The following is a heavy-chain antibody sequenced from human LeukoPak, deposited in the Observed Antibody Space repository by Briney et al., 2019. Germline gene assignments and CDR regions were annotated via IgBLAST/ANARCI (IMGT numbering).Heavy chain of an antibody. J-gene: IGHJ4*02. CDR1: GFTFSTYT. V-gene: IGHV3-21*01. D-gene: IGHD3-10*01. Sequence: GGSLRLSCAASGFTFSTYTMNWVRQAPGKGLEWVSSISSSSSSIYYADSVKGRFSISRDNAKNSLYLQMNSLSAEDTAVYYCAGERGVGEFYWGQGTLATVSS. CDR3: AGERGVGEFY. CDR2: ISSSSSSI.